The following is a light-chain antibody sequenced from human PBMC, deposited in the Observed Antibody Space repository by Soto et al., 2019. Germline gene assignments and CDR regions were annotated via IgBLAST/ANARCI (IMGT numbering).Light chain of an antibody. CDR3: SSYTSSSTPYV. V-gene: IGLV2-14*01. CDR2: EVS. Sequence: QSALTQPASVSGSPAQSITISCTGTSSDVGGYNYVSWYQQHPGKAPKLMIYEVSNRPSGVSIRFSGSKSGNTASLTISGLQAEDEADYYCSSYTSSSTPYVFGTGTKLTVL. J-gene: IGLJ1*01. CDR1: SSDVGGYNY.